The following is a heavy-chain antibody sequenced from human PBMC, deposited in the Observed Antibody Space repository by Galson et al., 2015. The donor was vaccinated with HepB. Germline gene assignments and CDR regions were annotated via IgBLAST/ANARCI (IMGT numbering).Heavy chain of an antibody. CDR1: GYSFTSHT. V-gene: IGHV1-18*01. CDR2: INTYNGQT. J-gene: IGHJ4*02. CDR3: ARRNFDEEGFDY. Sequence: SVKVSCKASGYSFTSHTLDWLRQAPGQGPEWVGRINTYNGQTEFAQKFQGRVNITIETSTSTAYMELRSLRSDDTAVYYCARRNFDEEGFDYWGQGTVVTVSS.